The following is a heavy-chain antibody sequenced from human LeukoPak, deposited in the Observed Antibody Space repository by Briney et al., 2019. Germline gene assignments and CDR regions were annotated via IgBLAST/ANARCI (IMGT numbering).Heavy chain of an antibody. J-gene: IGHJ4*02. Sequence: GGSLRLSCAASGFTFSNHWMSWVRQAPGKGLEWVANIKQDGSEKYYVDSVKGRFTISRDNAKNSLYLQMNSLRAEDTAVYYCVKGGWFDYWGQGILVTVSS. CDR2: IKQDGSEK. CDR3: VKGGWFDY. V-gene: IGHV3-7*03. CDR1: GFTFSNHW. D-gene: IGHD6-19*01.